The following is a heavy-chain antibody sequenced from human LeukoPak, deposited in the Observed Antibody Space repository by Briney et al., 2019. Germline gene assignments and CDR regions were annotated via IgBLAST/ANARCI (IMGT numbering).Heavy chain of an antibody. CDR2: IWYDGSNK. CDR3: ARPYSSSWYGAFDI. Sequence: PGRSLRLSCAASGFTFSSYGMHWVRQAPGKGLEWVAVIWYDGSNKYYADSVKGRFTISRDNSKNTLCLQMNSLRAEDTAVYYCARPYSSSWYGAFDIWGQGTMVTVSS. D-gene: IGHD6-13*01. V-gene: IGHV3-33*01. CDR1: GFTFSSYG. J-gene: IGHJ3*02.